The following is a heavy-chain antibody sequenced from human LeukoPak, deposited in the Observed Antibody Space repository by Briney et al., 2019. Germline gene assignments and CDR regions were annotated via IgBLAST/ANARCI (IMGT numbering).Heavy chain of an antibody. CDR2: IRSKTSGGTT. J-gene: IGHJ4*02. CDR1: GFTFSDAW. Sequence: GGSLRHSCTASGFTFSDAWVTWVRQAPGKGLEWVGRIRSKTSGGTTDYAAPVNGRFTISRDDSKNTIFLQMNSLKTEDTAVYYCNTFNWNSPFDYWGQGTLVTVSS. V-gene: IGHV3-15*01. D-gene: IGHD1-20*01. CDR3: NTFNWNSPFDY.